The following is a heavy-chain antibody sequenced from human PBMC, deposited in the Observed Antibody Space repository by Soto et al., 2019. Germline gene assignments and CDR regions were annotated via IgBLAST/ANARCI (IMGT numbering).Heavy chain of an antibody. CDR2: LSYGGSP. J-gene: IGHJ6*02. CDR3: ARGFWATGGGNYDYSMDV. Sequence: QGLLQESGPRLVKASESLSLTCTVSGGPISSYSWSWIRQTPGKGLEWIGYLSYGGSPNYNPSLESRVTITINTTATQFSLKLKSLTAADTAVYYCARGFWATGGGNYDYSMDVWGQGTTVRVS. CDR1: GGPISSYS. D-gene: IGHD6-25*01. V-gene: IGHV4-59*13.